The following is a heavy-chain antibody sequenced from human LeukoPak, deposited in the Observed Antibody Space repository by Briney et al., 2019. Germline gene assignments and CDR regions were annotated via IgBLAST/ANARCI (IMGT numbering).Heavy chain of an antibody. Sequence: SETLSLTCAVYGGSFSGYYWSWIRQPPGKGLEWIGEINHSGSTNYNPSLKSRVTISVDTSKNQFSLKLSSVTAADTAVYYCARRYYYDSSGYYYLYFDYWGQGTLVTVSS. CDR2: INHSGST. V-gene: IGHV4-34*01. CDR1: GGSFSGYY. CDR3: ARRYYYDSSGYYYLYFDY. J-gene: IGHJ4*02. D-gene: IGHD3-22*01.